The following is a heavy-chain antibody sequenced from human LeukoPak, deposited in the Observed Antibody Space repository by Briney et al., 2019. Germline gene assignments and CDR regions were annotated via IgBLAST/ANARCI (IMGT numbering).Heavy chain of an antibody. CDR2: IHYSGST. V-gene: IGHV4-4*02. CDR3: ARDSIMSTFGGVIVSYYFDY. CDR1: GDSISSINW. Sequence: SETLSLTCAVSGDSISSINWWTWVRLSPEKGLEWIGEIHYSGSTYYNPSLKSRVTISVDTSKNQFSLKLSSVTAADTAVYYCARDSIMSTFGGVIVSYYFDYWGQGTLVTVSS. D-gene: IGHD3-16*02. J-gene: IGHJ4*02.